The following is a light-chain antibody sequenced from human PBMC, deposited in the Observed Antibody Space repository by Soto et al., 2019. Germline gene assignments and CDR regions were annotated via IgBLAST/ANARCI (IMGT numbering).Light chain of an antibody. J-gene: IGLJ2*01. CDR3: AVWDDMLRSRV. CDR1: NSNIGSNT. Sequence: QSVLTQPPSASGTPGQRVTISCFGSNSNIGSNTVNWYQQFPGTAPRFLLYGNDQRPSGVPDRFSASQSGTSASLAISGLQSEDEADYYCAVWDDMLRSRVFGGGTKLTVL. CDR2: GND. V-gene: IGLV1-44*01.